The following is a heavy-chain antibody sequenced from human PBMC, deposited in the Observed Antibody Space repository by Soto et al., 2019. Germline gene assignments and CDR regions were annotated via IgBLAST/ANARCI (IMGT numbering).Heavy chain of an antibody. Sequence: QVQLQESGPGLVKPSGTLSLTCAVSGGSISSSNWWSWVRQPPGKGLEWIGEIYHSGSTNYNPSLKSRVTISVDKSKNQFSLKLSSVTAADTAVYYCAREVGYYYGSGSYYIDYWGQGTLVTVSS. J-gene: IGHJ4*02. V-gene: IGHV4-4*02. CDR2: IYHSGST. CDR1: GGSISSSNW. D-gene: IGHD3-10*01. CDR3: AREVGYYYGSGSYYIDY.